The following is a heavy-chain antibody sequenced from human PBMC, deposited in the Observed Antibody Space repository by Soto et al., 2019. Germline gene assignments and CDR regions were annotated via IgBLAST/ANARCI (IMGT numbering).Heavy chain of an antibody. CDR1: GYTFTSYD. CDR3: VLELRPPQEPSDY. CDR2: MNPNSGNT. J-gene: IGHJ4*02. V-gene: IGHV1-8*01. Sequence: QVQLVQSGAEVKKPGASVKVSCKASGYTFTSYDINWVRQATGQGLEWMGWMNPNSGNTGYAQKCQGRVTMTRNTSISTAYMELSSLRSEDTAVYYCVLELRPPQEPSDYWGQGTLVTVSS. D-gene: IGHD1-7*01.